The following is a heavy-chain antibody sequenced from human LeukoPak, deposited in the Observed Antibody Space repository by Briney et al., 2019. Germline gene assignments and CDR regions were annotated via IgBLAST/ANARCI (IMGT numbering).Heavy chain of an antibody. CDR3: ARDRDYWGSGQNAFDI. CDR1: GFTFSSYA. CDR2: ISGSGGST. Sequence: GGSLRLSCAASGFTFSSYAMSWVRQAPGKGLEWVSVISGSGGSTYLADSLKGRFTISRDNAKNSLYLQMNSLRAEDTAVYYCARDRDYWGSGQNAFDIWGQGTMVTVSS. V-gene: IGHV3-23*01. D-gene: IGHD7-27*01. J-gene: IGHJ3*02.